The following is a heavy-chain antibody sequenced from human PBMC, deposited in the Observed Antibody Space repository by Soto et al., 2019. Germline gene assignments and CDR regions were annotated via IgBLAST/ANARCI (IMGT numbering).Heavy chain of an antibody. CDR3: AKLVWREVPAARYMDV. CDR1: GFTFSSYA. Sequence: PGGSLRLSCAASGFTFSSYAMSWVRQAPGKGLEWVSAISGSGGSTYYADSVKGRFTISRDNSKNTLYLQMNSLRAEDTAVYYCAKLVWREVPAARYMDVWGKGTTVTVSS. CDR2: ISGSGGST. D-gene: IGHD2-2*01. V-gene: IGHV3-23*01. J-gene: IGHJ6*03.